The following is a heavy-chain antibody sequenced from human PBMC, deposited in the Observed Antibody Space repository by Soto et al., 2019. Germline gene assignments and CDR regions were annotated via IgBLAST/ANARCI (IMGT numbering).Heavy chain of an antibody. CDR3: ARALDYGDYFDY. Sequence: SETLSLTCAVSGGSISSSNWWSWVRQPPGKGLEWIGEIYHSGSTNNNPSLKSRVTISVDKSKNQFSLKLSSVTAADTAVYYCARALDYGDYFDYWGQGTLVTVSS. D-gene: IGHD4-17*01. CDR1: GGSISSSNW. V-gene: IGHV4-4*02. CDR2: IYHSGST. J-gene: IGHJ4*02.